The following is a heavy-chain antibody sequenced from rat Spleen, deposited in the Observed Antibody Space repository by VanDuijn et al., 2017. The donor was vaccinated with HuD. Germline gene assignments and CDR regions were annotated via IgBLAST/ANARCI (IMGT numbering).Heavy chain of an antibody. J-gene: IGHJ4*01. CDR2: ISYDGSST. D-gene: IGHD4-3*01. CDR1: GFTFSDYN. CDR3: ARHNSGYGVMDA. V-gene: IGHV5-7*01. Sequence: EVQLVESGGGLVQPGRSLKLSCAASGFTFSDYNMAWVRQAPKKGLEWVATISYDGSSTYYRDSVKGRFTISRDKAKSILYLQMDSLRSEDTATYYCARHNSGYGVMDAWGQGASVTVSA.